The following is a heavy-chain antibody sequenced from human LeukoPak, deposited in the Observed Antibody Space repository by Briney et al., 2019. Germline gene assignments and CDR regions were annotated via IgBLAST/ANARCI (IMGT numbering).Heavy chain of an antibody. CDR2: ISGSSSYI. CDR3: ARGASMITFGGVIVRTYYFDY. D-gene: IGHD3-16*02. V-gene: IGHV3-21*01. CDR1: GFTFSTYN. Sequence: GGSLRLSCAASGFTFSTYNMNWVRQAPGKGLEWVSSISGSSSYIYYADSVKGRFTISRDNAKNSLYLQMNSLRAEDTAVYYCARGASMITFGGVIVRTYYFDYWGQGTLVTVSS. J-gene: IGHJ4*02.